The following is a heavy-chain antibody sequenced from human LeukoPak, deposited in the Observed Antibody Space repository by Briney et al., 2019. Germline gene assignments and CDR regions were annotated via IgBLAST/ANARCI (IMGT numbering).Heavy chain of an antibody. CDR2: ISSSSSYI. Sequence: GGSLRLSCAASGFTFSSYSMNWVRQAPGKGLEWVSSISSSSSYIYYADSVKGRFTISRDNAKNSLYLQMSSLRAEDTAVYYCARVNDGYFDYWGQGTLVTVSS. J-gene: IGHJ4*02. D-gene: IGHD1-1*01. CDR1: GFTFSSYS. CDR3: ARVNDGYFDY. V-gene: IGHV3-21*01.